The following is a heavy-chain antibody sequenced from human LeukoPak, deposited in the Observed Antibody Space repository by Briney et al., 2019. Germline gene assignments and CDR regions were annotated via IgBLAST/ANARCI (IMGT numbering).Heavy chain of an antibody. CDR1: GFTFSSYS. V-gene: IGHV3-23*01. Sequence: PGGSLRLSCAASGFTFSSYSMNWVRQAPGKGLEWVSAISGSGGSTYYADSVKGRFTISRDNSKNTLYLQMNSLRAEDTAVYYCAKMDFDYYDSSGYWYIYAFDIWGQGTMVTVSS. CDR3: AKMDFDYYDSSGYWYIYAFDI. CDR2: ISGSGGST. J-gene: IGHJ3*02. D-gene: IGHD3-22*01.